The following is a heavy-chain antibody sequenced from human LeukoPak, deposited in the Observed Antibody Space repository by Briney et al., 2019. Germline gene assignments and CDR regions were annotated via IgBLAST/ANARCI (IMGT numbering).Heavy chain of an antibody. J-gene: IGHJ4*02. CDR2: IYYRGST. V-gene: IGHV4-34*01. Sequence: PSETLSLTCAVYGESFSDYYWTWIRQPPGKGLEWIGSIYYRGSTYYNPSLKSRVTISVDTSKNQFSLKLSSVTAADTAVYYCARTRYYYNSRSYGAPYYFDYWGQGTLVTVSS. CDR1: GESFSDYY. CDR3: ARTRYYYNSRSYGAPYYFDY. D-gene: IGHD3-10*01.